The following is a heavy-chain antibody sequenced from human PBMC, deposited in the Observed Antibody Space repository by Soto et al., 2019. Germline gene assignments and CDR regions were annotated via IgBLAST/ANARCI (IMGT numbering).Heavy chain of an antibody. V-gene: IGHV4-39*01. Sequence: SETLSLTCTVTGDSINSRSYYWGWIRRPPGKGLEWIGSIYYSGRTYNNPSLRSRVSMSIATSKNQFSLSLKSVTAADTALYFCARQGTSAETKAYFDVWGPGSLVTVSS. CDR2: IYYSGRT. J-gene: IGHJ4*03. D-gene: IGHD2-8*01. CDR1: GDSINSRSYY. CDR3: ARQGTSAETKAYFDV.